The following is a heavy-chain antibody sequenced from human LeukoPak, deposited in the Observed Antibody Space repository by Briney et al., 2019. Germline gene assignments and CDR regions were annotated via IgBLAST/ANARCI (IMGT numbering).Heavy chain of an antibody. CDR1: GITFSGYC. CDR3: ARDRSGSY. CDR2: INQDGSEK. V-gene: IGHV3-7*05. J-gene: IGHJ4*02. Sequence: PGGSLRLSCAASGITFSGYCMSWVRQAPGKGLEWVATINQDGSEKYYVDSVKGRFTISRDNAKNSLYLEMNSLRAEDTAIYYCARDRSGSYWGQGTLVTVSS. D-gene: IGHD3-3*01.